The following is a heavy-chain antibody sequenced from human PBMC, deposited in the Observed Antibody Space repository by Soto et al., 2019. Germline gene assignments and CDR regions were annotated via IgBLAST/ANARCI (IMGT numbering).Heavy chain of an antibody. CDR3: AREGGIVGATAADY. V-gene: IGHV4-31*03. CDR2: IYYSGST. CDR1: GGSISSGGYY. D-gene: IGHD1-26*01. J-gene: IGHJ4*02. Sequence: QVQLQESGPGLVKPSQTLSLTCTVSGGSISSGGYYWSWIRQHPGKGLEWIGYIYYSGSTYYNPCLKSRVTLSVDTSKNQFSLKPSSVTAADTAVYYCAREGGIVGATAADYWGQGSLVTVSS.